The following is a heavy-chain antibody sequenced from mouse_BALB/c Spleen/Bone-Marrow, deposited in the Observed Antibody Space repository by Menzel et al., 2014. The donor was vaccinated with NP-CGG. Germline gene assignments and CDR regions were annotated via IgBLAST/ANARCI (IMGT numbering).Heavy chain of an antibody. Sequence: VKLQESGAELVKPGASVKLSCKASGYTFTSYWMHWVKQRPGQGLEWIGEINPSNGRTNYNEEFKSKATLTVDKSSSTAYMQLSSLTSEDSAVYYCERGTFDYWGQGTTLTVSS. CDR2: INPSNGRT. CDR3: ERGTFDY. V-gene: IGHV1S81*02. J-gene: IGHJ2*01. CDR1: GYTFTSYW.